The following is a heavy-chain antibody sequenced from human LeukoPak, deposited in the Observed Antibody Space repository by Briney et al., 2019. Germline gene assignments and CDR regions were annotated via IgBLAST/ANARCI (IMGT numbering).Heavy chain of an antibody. CDR3: AKTGGIAAAH. Sequence: GGTLRLSCAASGFTFSSYEMNWVRQAPGKGLEWVSYISSFSSTIYYADSVMGRFTISGDNAKNSLYLQMNSLRGEDTALYYCAKTGGIAAAHWGEGTLVTVSS. V-gene: IGHV3-48*03. D-gene: IGHD6-13*01. J-gene: IGHJ4*02. CDR1: GFTFSSYE. CDR2: ISSFSSTI.